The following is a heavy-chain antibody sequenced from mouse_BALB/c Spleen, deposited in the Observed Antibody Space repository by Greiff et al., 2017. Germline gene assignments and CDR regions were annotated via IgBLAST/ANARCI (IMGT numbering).Heavy chain of an antibody. D-gene: IGHD1-1*01. J-gene: IGHJ4*01. CDR3: AKQDDYYGSYYAMDY. CDR2: IWGGGST. CDR1: GFSLTDYG. Sequence: LVAPSQSLSITCTVSGFSLTDYGVSWIRQPPGKGLEWLGVIWGGGSTYYNSALKSRLSISKDNSKSQVFLKMNSLQTDDTAMYYCAKQDDYYGSYYAMDYWGQGTSVTVSS. V-gene: IGHV2-6-5*01.